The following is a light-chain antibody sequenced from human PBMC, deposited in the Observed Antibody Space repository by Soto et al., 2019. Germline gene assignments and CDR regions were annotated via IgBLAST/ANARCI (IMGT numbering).Light chain of an antibody. CDR3: SSYTSSSTPV. V-gene: IGLV2-14*01. CDR2: EIS. CDR1: SSDVGGYNY. J-gene: IGLJ1*01. Sequence: QSALTQPASVSGSPGQSITISCTGTSSDVGGYNYVSWYQQHPGKAPKLMIYEISNRPSWVSNRFSGPKSGNTASLTISGLRAEDEADYYCSSYTSSSTPVFGTGTKVTVL.